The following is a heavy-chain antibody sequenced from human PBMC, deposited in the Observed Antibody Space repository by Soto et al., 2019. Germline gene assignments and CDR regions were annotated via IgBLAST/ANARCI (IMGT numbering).Heavy chain of an antibody. CDR2: IHYSGTT. J-gene: IGHJ6*02. CDR3: ARTYCTTTACQAHGIDV. D-gene: IGHD4-4*01. V-gene: IGHV4-59*01. CDR1: GGSMRNYF. Sequence: SETLSLTCTVSGGSMRNYFWTWIRQPPGKGLEWIGYIHYSGTTSFFPSYNPSLRSRVTIAEDTSKNQFSLKLLSVTTADTAGYFCARTYCTTTACQAHGIDVWGQGTTVTVSS.